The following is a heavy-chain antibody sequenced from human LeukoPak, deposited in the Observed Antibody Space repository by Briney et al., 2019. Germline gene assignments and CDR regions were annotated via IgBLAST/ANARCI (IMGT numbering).Heavy chain of an antibody. CDR2: IHAGNGKT. Sequence: GASVKVSCKASGYTFTSYAMHWVRQAPGRRLEWMGWIHAGNGKTKYSQKFQGRVTITRDTSASTAYMELSSLRSEDTAVYYCARGMGFWSGPPEPVHWGQGTLVTVSS. V-gene: IGHV1-3*01. D-gene: IGHD3-3*01. J-gene: IGHJ4*02. CDR1: GYTFTSYA. CDR3: ARGMGFWSGPPEPVH.